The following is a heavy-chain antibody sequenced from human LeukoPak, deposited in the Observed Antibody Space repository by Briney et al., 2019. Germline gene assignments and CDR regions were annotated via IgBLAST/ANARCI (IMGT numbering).Heavy chain of an antibody. CDR3: TRDRGSTTMLRGVNHY. D-gene: IGHD3-10*01. CDR2: ISTDNSYI. V-gene: IGHV3-21*01. Sequence: GGSLRLSCAASGFSLSSYSMNWVRQAPGKGLEWVSSISTDNSYIYYADSVKGRFTISRDNTRNSLSLQMNDLRVEDTAVYYCTRDRGSTTMLRGVNHYWGQGTLVTVSS. J-gene: IGHJ4*02. CDR1: GFSLSSYS.